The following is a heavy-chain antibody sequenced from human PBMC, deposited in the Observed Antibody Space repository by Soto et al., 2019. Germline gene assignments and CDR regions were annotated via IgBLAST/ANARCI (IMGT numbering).Heavy chain of an antibody. J-gene: IGHJ6*02. CDR1: GGSISSGGYY. Sequence: PSETLSLTCTVSGGSISSGGYYWSWIRQHPGKGLEWIGYIYYSGSTYYNPSLKSRVTISVDTSKNQFSLKLSSVTAADTAVYYCSKEPLRLWEWLAPLNYGMDVWGQGTTVTVTS. V-gene: IGHV4-31*03. CDR3: SKEPLRLWEWLAPLNYGMDV. CDR2: IYYSGST. D-gene: IGHD3-3*01.